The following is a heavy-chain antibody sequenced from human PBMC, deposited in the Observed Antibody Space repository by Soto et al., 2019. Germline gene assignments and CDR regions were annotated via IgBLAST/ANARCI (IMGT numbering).Heavy chain of an antibody. J-gene: IGHJ4*02. CDR2: INHSGST. CDR3: ARGLLAAVDY. Sequence: QVQLQQWGAGLLKPSETLSLTCAVYGGSFSGYYWSWIRQPPGKGLEWIGEINHSGSTNYNPSLKSRVTISVDTSKNQFSLKLSSVTAADTAVYYCARGLLAAVDYWGPGTLVTVSS. V-gene: IGHV4-34*01. D-gene: IGHD6-13*01. CDR1: GGSFSGYY.